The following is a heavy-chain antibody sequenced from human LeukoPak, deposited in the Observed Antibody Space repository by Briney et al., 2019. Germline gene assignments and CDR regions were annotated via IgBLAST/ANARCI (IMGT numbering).Heavy chain of an antibody. V-gene: IGHV3-48*03. J-gene: IGHJ5*02. Sequence: GGSLRLSCAASGFTFSSYEMNWVRQAPGKGLEWVSYISSSGSTIYYADSVKGRFTISRDNAKNSLYLQMNSLRAEDTAVYYCARDQDYGDGFWFDPWGRGTLVTVSS. D-gene: IGHD4-17*01. CDR1: GFTFSSYE. CDR3: ARDQDYGDGFWFDP. CDR2: ISSSGSTI.